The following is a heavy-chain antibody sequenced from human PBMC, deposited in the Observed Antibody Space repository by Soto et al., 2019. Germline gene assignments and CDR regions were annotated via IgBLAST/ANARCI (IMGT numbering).Heavy chain of an antibody. CDR3: ARIKVGGRDLDYFDS. V-gene: IGHV4-30-4*01. Sequence: PSETLSLTCNVSGCSIRTDKYYWSWVPPPPGKGLEWIGYIYSSGTTYYNPSLKSRLTISVDTSKSHLSLRLSSVTAADTAVLYCARIKVGGRDLDYFDSWGLGTLVTVSS. D-gene: IGHD2-15*01. J-gene: IGHJ4*02. CDR1: GCSIRTDKYY. CDR2: IYSSGTT.